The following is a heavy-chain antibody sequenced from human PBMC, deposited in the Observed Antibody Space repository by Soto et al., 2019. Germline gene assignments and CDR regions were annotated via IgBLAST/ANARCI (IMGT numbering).Heavy chain of an antibody. Sequence: GGSLRLSCAASGFTFSSYWMHWVRQAPGKGLVWVSRINTDGSSTSYADSVTGRFTISRDNAKNTLYLQMNSLRAEDTAVYYCARAGVYGSFDIWGQGTMVTVSS. CDR3: ARAGVYGSFDI. D-gene: IGHD4-17*01. CDR2: INTDGSST. J-gene: IGHJ3*02. CDR1: GFTFSSYW. V-gene: IGHV3-74*01.